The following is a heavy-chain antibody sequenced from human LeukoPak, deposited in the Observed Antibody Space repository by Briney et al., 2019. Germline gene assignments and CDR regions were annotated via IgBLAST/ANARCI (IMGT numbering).Heavy chain of an antibody. CDR1: GFTFNNYA. CDR2: ISTSGGTT. CDR3: AKEPREYCSSTSCPNWFDS. V-gene: IGHV3-23*01. D-gene: IGHD2-2*01. J-gene: IGHJ5*01. Sequence: GGSLRLSCAASGFTFNNYAMSWVRQAPGKGLEWVSAISTSGGTTYYADSVKGRFTISRDNSENTLFLQMNSLRAEDTAVYYCAKEPREYCSSTSCPNWFDSWGQGTLVTVSS.